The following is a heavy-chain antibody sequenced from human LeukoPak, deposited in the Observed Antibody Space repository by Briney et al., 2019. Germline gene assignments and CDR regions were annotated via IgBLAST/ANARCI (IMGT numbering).Heavy chain of an antibody. J-gene: IGHJ5*02. CDR3: ATITSPGLFDP. Sequence: SETLSLTCTVSGGSIRSIGNHWGWIRQPPGKGLEWIANIHYSGSTYYSPSLRSRVTISVDTSRNQFSLKLSPVTAAETAVYYCATITSPGLFDPWGQGTLVTVSS. CDR2: IHYSGST. D-gene: IGHD1-14*01. CDR1: GGSIRSIGNH. V-gene: IGHV4-39*01.